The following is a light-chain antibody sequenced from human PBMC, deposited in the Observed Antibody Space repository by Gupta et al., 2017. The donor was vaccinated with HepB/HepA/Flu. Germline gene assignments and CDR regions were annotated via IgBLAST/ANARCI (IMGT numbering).Light chain of an antibody. Sequence: DIQMTQSPSSLSASLGDRVTITCRASQSIARYLNWYEKRPGKAPKLLISSASSLQSGVPSRFSGSGSVTEFSLTISSLRSEDSPTYSCQQGFTLPWTFGQGTKVEI. CDR2: SAS. V-gene: IGKV1-39*01. CDR3: QQGFTLPWT. CDR1: QSIARY. J-gene: IGKJ1*01.